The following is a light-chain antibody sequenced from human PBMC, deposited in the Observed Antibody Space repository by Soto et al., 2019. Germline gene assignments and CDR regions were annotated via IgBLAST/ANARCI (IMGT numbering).Light chain of an antibody. Sequence: QSALTQPASVSGSPGQSITISCTGTSSDVGGYNYVSWYQQHPGKAPKLMISDVSNRPSGVSNRFSASKSGNTASLTISGLQAEDEAEYYCSSSTSSTTPHYVFGTGTKLTVL. J-gene: IGLJ1*01. CDR1: SSDVGGYNY. V-gene: IGLV2-14*01. CDR3: SSSTSSTTPHYV. CDR2: DVS.